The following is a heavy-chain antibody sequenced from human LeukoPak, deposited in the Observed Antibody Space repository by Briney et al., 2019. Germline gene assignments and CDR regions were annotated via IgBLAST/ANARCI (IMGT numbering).Heavy chain of an antibody. J-gene: IGHJ3*02. Sequence: PSETLSLTCTVSGGSISSRSYYWGWIRQPPGKGLEWIGSFYYSGSTYYNPSLKSRVTISVDTSKNQFSLKLRSVTATDTAMYYCARRREAVAGTGTFDIWGQGTMVTVFS. CDR1: GGSISSRSYY. CDR3: ARRREAVAGTGTFDI. V-gene: IGHV4-39*01. D-gene: IGHD6-19*01. CDR2: FYYSGST.